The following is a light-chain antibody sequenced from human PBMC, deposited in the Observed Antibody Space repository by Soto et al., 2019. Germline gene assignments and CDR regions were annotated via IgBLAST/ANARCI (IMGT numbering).Light chain of an antibody. V-gene: IGLV2-14*01. J-gene: IGLJ1*01. CDR2: DVS. Sequence: SVLTQPASVSGSPGQSITISCTGTSSDVGGYNSVSWYQQHPGKAPKLMIYDVSNRPSGVSDRFSGSQSGNTASLTISGLQAEDEADYYCSSYTSSSSYVFGSGTKLTVL. CDR3: SSYTSSSSYV. CDR1: SSDVGGYNS.